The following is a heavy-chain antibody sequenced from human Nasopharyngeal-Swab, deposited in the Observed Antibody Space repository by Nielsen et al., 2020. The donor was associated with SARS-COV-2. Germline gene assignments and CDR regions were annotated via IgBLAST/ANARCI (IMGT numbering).Heavy chain of an antibody. D-gene: IGHD1-1*01. Sequence: GESLKISCAASGFTFSSYAMSWVRQAPGKGLEWVSAISGSGGSTHYADSVKGRFTISRDNSKNTLYLQMNSLRAEDTAVYYCAKERYNWNGGADYWGQGTLVTVSS. CDR3: AKERYNWNGGADY. V-gene: IGHV3-23*01. CDR2: ISGSGGST. CDR1: GFTFSSYA. J-gene: IGHJ4*02.